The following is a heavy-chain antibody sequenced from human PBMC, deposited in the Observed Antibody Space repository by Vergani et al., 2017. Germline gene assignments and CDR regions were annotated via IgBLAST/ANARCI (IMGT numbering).Heavy chain of an antibody. CDR2: IYYSGST. D-gene: IGHD6-13*01. V-gene: IGHV4-59*01. CDR1: GGSISSYY. Sequence: QVQLQESGPGLVKPSETLSLTCTVSGGSISSYYWSWIRQPPGKGLEWIGYIYYSGSTNYNPSLKSRVTISVDTSKNQFSLKLSSVTAADTAVYYCARDVKQLDLNWFDPWGQGTLVTVSS. J-gene: IGHJ5*02. CDR3: ARDVKQLDLNWFDP.